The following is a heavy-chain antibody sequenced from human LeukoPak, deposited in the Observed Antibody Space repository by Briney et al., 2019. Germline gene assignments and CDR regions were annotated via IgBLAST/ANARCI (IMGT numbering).Heavy chain of an antibody. CDR3: ARGLVTGYSSGWYVA. Sequence: PSETLSLTCTVSGGSISSYYWSWIRQPPGKGLEWIGYIYYSGSTNYNPSLKSRVTISVDTSKNQFSLKLSSVTAADTAVYYCARGLVTGYSSGWYVAWGQGTLVTVSS. CDR1: GGSISSYY. J-gene: IGHJ5*02. D-gene: IGHD6-19*01. CDR2: IYYSGST. V-gene: IGHV4-59*12.